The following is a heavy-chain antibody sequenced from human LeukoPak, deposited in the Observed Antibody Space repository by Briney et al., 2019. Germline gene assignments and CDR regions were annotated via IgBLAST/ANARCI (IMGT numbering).Heavy chain of an antibody. CDR2: IGASGGNT. V-gene: IGHV3-23*01. Sequence: GGSLRLSCAASGFTFRNYVMSWVRQAPGKGPEWVSAIGASGGNTYYADSVKSRFTISRDNSKNTLYLQMSSLRVEDTALYYCAKTSDAGFDPWGQGTLVTVSS. J-gene: IGHJ5*02. CDR1: GFTFRNYV. CDR3: AKTSDAGFDP.